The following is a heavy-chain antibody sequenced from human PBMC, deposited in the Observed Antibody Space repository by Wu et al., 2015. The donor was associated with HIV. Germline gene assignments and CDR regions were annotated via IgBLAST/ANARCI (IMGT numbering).Heavy chain of an antibody. CDR2: INPKSGVT. CDR3: ARDGMTTRTFDV. V-gene: IGHV1-2*02. J-gene: IGHJ3*01. Sequence: QVQILQSATEVKKPGASVKVSCKTSGYTFSGYHMHWVRQAPGQGLEWMGSINPKSGVTNFAQRFQGRVTMTRDTSISTVYMELTRLTSDDTTTYYCARDGMTTRTFDVWGQGTKVTVSA. CDR1: GYTFSGYH. D-gene: IGHD4-17*01.